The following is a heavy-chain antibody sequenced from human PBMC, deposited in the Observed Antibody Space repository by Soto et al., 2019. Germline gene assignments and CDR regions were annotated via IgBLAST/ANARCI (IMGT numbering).Heavy chain of an antibody. CDR3: TGAYLSSGWHTENDY. J-gene: IGHJ4*02. CDR1: GFTFGDYA. V-gene: IGHV3-49*03. CDR2: IRSKAYGGTT. D-gene: IGHD6-19*01. Sequence: GGSLRLSCTASGFTFGDYAMSWFRQAPGKGLEWVGFIRSKAYGGTTEYAASVKGRFTISRDDSKSIAYLQMNSLKTEDTAVYYCTGAYLSSGWHTENDYWGQGTLVTVSS.